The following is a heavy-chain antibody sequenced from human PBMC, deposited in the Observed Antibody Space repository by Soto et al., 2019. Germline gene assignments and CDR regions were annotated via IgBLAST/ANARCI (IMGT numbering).Heavy chain of an antibody. CDR2: IIPSAGST. Sequence: ASVKVSCKASGGTFSSYAISWVRQAPGQGLEWMGGIIPSAGSTSYAQSFQGRVTMTRDTSTSTVFMDLSSLRSEDTAIYYCATPSGYWGQGTLVTVSS. V-gene: IGHV1-46*01. CDR1: GGTFSSYA. J-gene: IGHJ4*02. D-gene: IGHD3-10*01. CDR3: ATPSGY.